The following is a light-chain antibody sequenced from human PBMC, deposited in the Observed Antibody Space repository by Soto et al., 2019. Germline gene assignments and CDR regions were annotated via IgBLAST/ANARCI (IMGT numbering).Light chain of an antibody. Sequence: QSALTQPASVSGSHGQSITISCTGTRTDIGGYNYVSWYQQYPGKAPKLVICEVTSRPSGISDRFSGSKSGNTASLTISGLQAEDEADYFCTSYTNSKAYILFGGGTKVTVL. CDR3: TSYTNSKAYIL. J-gene: IGLJ2*01. CDR2: EVT. CDR1: RTDIGGYNY. V-gene: IGLV2-14*01.